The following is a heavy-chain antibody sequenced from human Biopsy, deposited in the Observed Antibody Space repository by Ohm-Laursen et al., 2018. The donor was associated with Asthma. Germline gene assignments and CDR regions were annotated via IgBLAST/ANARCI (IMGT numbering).Heavy chain of an antibody. D-gene: IGHD3-22*01. CDR1: GFAVSRGY. J-gene: IGHJ4*02. CDR3: ARGDSSNWSHYYFDY. V-gene: IGHV3-53*01. Sequence: SLRLSCAASGFAVSRGYMFRVRQAPGKGLGWVSVIYSGGTSHTADSVRGRFTISRDYSKNTLYLQMHSLRAEDTAVYYCARGDSSNWSHYYFDYWGQGTLVTVSS. CDR2: IYSGGTS.